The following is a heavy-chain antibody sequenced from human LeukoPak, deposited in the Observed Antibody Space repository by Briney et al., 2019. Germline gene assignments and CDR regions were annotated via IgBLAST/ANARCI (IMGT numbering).Heavy chain of an antibody. CDR2: IKEDGSQN. V-gene: IGHV3-7*04. J-gene: IGHJ4*02. CDR1: GFTFSNYW. D-gene: IGHD1-20*01. CDR3: ARNKWKAFDY. Sequence: GGSLRLSCAASGFTFSNYWMSWVRQVPGKGLEWVVNIKEDGSQNYSVDSVKGRFTISRDNAKNSLYLQMNSLRAEDTAVYYCARNKWKAFDYWGQGTLVTVSS.